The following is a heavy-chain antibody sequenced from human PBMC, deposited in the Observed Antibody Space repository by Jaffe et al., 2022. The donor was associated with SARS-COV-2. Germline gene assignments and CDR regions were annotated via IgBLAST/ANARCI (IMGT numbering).Heavy chain of an antibody. CDR2: IYTSGST. J-gene: IGHJ4*02. D-gene: IGHD3-3*01. Sequence: QVQLQESGPGLVKPSQTLSLTCTVSGGSISSGSYYWSWIRQPAGKGLEWIGRIYTSGSTNYNPSLKSRVTISVDTSKNQFSLKLSSVTAADTAVYYCAREEYYDFWSGYYFMGYFDYWGQGTLVTVSS. CDR1: GGSISSGSYY. CDR3: AREEYYDFWSGYYFMGYFDY. V-gene: IGHV4-61*02.